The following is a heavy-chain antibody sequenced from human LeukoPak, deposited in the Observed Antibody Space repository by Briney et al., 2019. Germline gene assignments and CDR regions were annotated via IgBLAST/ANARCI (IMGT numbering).Heavy chain of an antibody. Sequence: GGSLRLSCAASGFTFSSYAMSWVRLAPGKGLEWVSGVSGDCGYTYYADSVNGRFTISRDNSKSTLCLQMNSLRADDTAVYYCAKGGTMTKKGYSDYWGQGTLVTVFS. V-gene: IGHV3-23*01. CDR1: GFTFSSYA. CDR3: AKGGTMTKKGYSDY. CDR2: VSGDCGYT. J-gene: IGHJ4*02. D-gene: IGHD2-15*01.